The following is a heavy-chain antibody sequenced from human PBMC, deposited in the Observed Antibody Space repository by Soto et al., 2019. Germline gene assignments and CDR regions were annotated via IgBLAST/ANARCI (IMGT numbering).Heavy chain of an antibody. V-gene: IGHV3-33*01. D-gene: IGHD7-27*01. Sequence: GGSLRLSCAASGFTFSSYGMHWVRQAPGKGLEWVAVIWYDGSNKYYADSVKGRFTISRDNAKNTLYLQMNSLRAEDTAVYYCARDLNGVKYWFDPWGQGTLVTVSS. CDR1: GFTFSSYG. CDR3: ARDLNGVKYWFDP. J-gene: IGHJ5*02. CDR2: IWYDGSNK.